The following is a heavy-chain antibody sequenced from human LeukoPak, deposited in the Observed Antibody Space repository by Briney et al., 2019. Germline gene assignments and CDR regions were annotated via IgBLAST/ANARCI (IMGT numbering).Heavy chain of an antibody. D-gene: IGHD2-2*01. V-gene: IGHV1-69*13. CDR3: ASHCSSTSCYADYYYMDV. J-gene: IGHJ6*03. CDR1: GGTFSSSG. Sequence: SVKVSCMASGGTFSSSGISWVRQAPGQGLEWMGGIIPMIGTPNYAQKFQGRVTITADESTSTAYMELSSLRSEDTAVYYCASHCSSTSCYADYYYMDVWGRGTTVTVSS. CDR2: IIPMIGTP.